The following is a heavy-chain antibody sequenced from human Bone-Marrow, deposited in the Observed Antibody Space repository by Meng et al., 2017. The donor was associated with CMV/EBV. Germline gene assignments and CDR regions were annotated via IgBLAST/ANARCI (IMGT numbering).Heavy chain of an antibody. CDR3: ARWTYYDFWSGYGGSDY. D-gene: IGHD3-3*01. V-gene: IGHV1-8*02. Sequence: ASVKVSCKASGYTFTSYYMHWVRQATGQGLEWMGWMNPNSGNTGYAQKFQGRVTMTRNTSISTAYMELSSLRSEDTAVYYCARWTYYDFWSGYGGSDYWGQGTLVTVSS. CDR2: MNPNSGNT. CDR1: GYTFTSYY. J-gene: IGHJ4*02.